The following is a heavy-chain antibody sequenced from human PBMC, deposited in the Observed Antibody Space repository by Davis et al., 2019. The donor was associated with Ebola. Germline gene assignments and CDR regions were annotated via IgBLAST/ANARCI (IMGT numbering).Heavy chain of an antibody. J-gene: IGHJ5*02. CDR1: GGTFSSYA. V-gene: IGHV1-69*04. CDR2: IIPILGIA. CDR3: ARDNGGSGWLGGFDP. Sequence: SVKVSCKASGGTFSSYAISWVRQAPGQGLEWMGRIIPILGIANYAQKFQGRVTITADKSTSTAYMELSSLRSEDTAVYYCARDNGGSGWLGGFDPWGQGTLVTVSS. D-gene: IGHD6-19*01.